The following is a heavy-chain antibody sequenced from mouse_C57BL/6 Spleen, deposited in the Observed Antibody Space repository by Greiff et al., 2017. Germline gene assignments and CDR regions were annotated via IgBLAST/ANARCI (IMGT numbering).Heavy chain of an antibody. CDR1: GYTFTTYP. J-gene: IGHJ4*01. V-gene: IGHV1-47*01. CDR3: ARGSGYGGMDY. D-gene: IGHD3-2*02. Sequence: QVHVKQSGAELVKPGASVKMSCKASGYTFTTYPIEWMKQNHGKSLEWIGNFHPYNDDTKYNEKFKGKATLTVEKSSSTVYLTLSRLTSDDSAVYYCARGSGYGGMDYWGQGTSVTVSS. CDR2: FHPYNDDT.